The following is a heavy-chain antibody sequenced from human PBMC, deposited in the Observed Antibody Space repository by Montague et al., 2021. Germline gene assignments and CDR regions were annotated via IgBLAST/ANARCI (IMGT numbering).Heavy chain of an antibody. CDR1: GFTFSRYA. CDR2: ITSTSGTI. CDR3: AREDYFDSVNYYYYGMDV. D-gene: IGHD3-10*01. J-gene: IGHJ6*02. V-gene: IGHV3-48*02. Sequence: SLRLSCAASGFTFSRYAMNWVRQAPGKGLEWVSYITSTSGTIHYADSVKGRFTISRDNAKNSLYLQMNSLRDDDTAVYYCAREDYFDSVNYYYYGMDVWGQGTTVTVSS.